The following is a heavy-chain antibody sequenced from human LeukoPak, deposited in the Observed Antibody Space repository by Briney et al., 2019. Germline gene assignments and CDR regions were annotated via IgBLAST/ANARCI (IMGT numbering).Heavy chain of an antibody. D-gene: IGHD4-17*01. J-gene: IGHJ4*02. V-gene: IGHV3-23*01. Sequence: GGSLRLSCAASGFTFSSYAMSWVRQAPGKGLEWVSAIIGSGGSTYYADSVKGRFTISRDISKNTVYLQMNSLRAEDTAVYYCARTYGDYVYILGYWGQGTLVTVSS. CDR3: ARTYGDYVYILGY. CDR1: GFTFSSYA. CDR2: IIGSGGST.